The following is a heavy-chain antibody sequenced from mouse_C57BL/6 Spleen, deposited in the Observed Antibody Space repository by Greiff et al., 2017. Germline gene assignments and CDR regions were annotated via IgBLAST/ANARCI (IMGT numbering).Heavy chain of an antibody. J-gene: IGHJ2*01. CDR1: GFTFSNYW. D-gene: IGHD2-4*01. Sequence: EVKLMESGGGLVQPGGSMKLSCVASGFTFSNYWMNWVRQSPEKGLEWVAQIRLKSDNYATHYAESVKGRFTISRDDSKSSVYLQMNNLRAEDTGIYYCTAIYYDYDGGDYWGQGTTLTVSS. CDR2: IRLKSDNYAT. V-gene: IGHV6-3*01. CDR3: TAIYYDYDGGDY.